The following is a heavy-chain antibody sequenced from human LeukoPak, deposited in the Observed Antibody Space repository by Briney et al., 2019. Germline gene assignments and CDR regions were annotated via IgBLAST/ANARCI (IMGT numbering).Heavy chain of an antibody. D-gene: IGHD3-3*01. CDR1: GFTFSSYS. CDR2: ITSSSTI. V-gene: IGHV3-48*02. Sequence: QPGGSLRLSCAASGFTFSSYSMNWVRQAPGKGLEWVSSITSSSTIYYAESVKGRLTISRDSAKNSLYLQMNSLRDEDTAVYFCARAHTIFWEFDAFDIWGRGTMVTVSS. J-gene: IGHJ3*02. CDR3: ARAHTIFWEFDAFDI.